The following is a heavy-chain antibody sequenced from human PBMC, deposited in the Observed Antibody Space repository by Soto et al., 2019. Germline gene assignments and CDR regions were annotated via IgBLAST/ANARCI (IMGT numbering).Heavy chain of an antibody. V-gene: IGHV3-23*01. Sequence: EVPLLESGGGLIQPGGSLRLSCVASGVTFSTFAMSWVRQAPGKGLEWASGFNDNTGNTYYADSVKGRFTISRDNSKNTLYLQMNSLRVEDTAVYYCAKWRNWFDPWGQGTLVTVSS. CDR1: GVTFSTFA. CDR3: AKWRNWFDP. CDR2: FNDNTGNT. J-gene: IGHJ5*02.